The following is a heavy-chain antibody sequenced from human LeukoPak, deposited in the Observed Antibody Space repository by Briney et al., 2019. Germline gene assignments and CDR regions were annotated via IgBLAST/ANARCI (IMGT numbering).Heavy chain of an antibody. CDR3: ARGSGPIAAAGRERNAFDI. CDR1: GYTFTGYY. D-gene: IGHD6-13*01. V-gene: IGHV1-2*04. J-gene: IGHJ3*02. Sequence: ASVTVSCKASGYTFTGYYMHWVRQAPGQGLEWMGWINPNSGGTNYAQKFQGWVTMTRDTPISTAYMELSRLRSDDTAVYYCARGSGPIAAAGRERNAFDIWGQGTMVTVSS. CDR2: INPNSGGT.